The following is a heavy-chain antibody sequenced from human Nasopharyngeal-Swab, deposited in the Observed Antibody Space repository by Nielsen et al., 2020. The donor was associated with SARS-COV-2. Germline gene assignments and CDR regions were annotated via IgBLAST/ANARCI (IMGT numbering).Heavy chain of an antibody. D-gene: IGHD2-15*01. CDR2: IYTSGST. CDR1: GGSISSGSYY. Sequence: SETLSLTCTVSGGSISSGSYYWSWSRQPAGKGLEWIRRIYTSGSTNYNTSLKSRVTISVDTSKNQFSLKLSSVTAADTAVYYCAREFLSSVYCSGGSGCYFDYWGQGTLVTVSS. V-gene: IGHV4-61*02. CDR3: AREFLSSVYCSGGSGCYFDY. J-gene: IGHJ4*02.